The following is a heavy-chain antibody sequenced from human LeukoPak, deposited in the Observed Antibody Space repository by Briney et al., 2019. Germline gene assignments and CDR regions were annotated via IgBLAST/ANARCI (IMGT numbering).Heavy chain of an antibody. CDR1: GYTLTELF. V-gene: IGHV1-24*01. CDR2: FDPEDGET. D-gene: IGHD6-13*01. J-gene: IGHJ3*02. Sequence: ASVKVSCKVSGYTLTELFMHWVPQAPGNGLEWMGGFDPEDGETIYAQKFQGRVTMTEDTSTNTAYMELSSLRSEDTAVYYCATLSSSWRGFDAFDIWGQGTMVTVSS. CDR3: ATLSSSWRGFDAFDI.